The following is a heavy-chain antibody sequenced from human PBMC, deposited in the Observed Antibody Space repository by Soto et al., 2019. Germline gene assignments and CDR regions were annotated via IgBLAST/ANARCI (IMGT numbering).Heavy chain of an antibody. V-gene: IGHV4-4*07. CDR3: ARAYWHHTWGSIPAAFDP. CDR2: FSGTGSP. D-gene: IGHD3-16*01. CDR1: GASRTNSH. Sequence: PSVTPSLTCPVAGASRTNSHGNWVRPSAGLGLEYIGRFSGTGSPDYNPSLKSRVTVSLDWSETQFSLKLTSVTAADTAVYYCARAYWHHTWGSIPAAFDPWGQGTRVTVSS. J-gene: IGHJ5*02.